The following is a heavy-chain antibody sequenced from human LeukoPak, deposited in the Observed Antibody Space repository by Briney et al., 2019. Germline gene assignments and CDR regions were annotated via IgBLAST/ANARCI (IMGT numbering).Heavy chain of an antibody. V-gene: IGHV3-9*01. Sequence: GGSLRLSCAASGFAFEDYVMYWVRQAPGKGLEWVSSISWNSDTVAYADSAKGRFTISRDNAKSSLYLQMNSLRAEDTAVYYCAKVAVLRFWGPGYFDFWGRGTLVTVSS. CDR3: AKVAVLRFWGPGYFDF. CDR1: GFAFEDYV. D-gene: IGHD3-3*01. J-gene: IGHJ2*01. CDR2: ISWNSDTV.